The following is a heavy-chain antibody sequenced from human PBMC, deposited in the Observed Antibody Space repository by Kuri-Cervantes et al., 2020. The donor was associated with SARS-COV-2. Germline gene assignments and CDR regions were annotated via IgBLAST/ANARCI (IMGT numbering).Heavy chain of an antibody. CDR3: SRDQVSAAGTANY. Sequence: GGSLRLSCVASGFTFRDYYMRWIRQAPGKGLEWISYISSSDSTTYYADSVKGRFTISRDNAKRTLFLQMNSLRVDDTAVYYCSRDQVSAAGTANYWGQGALVTVSS. CDR2: ISSSDSTT. CDR1: GFTFRDYY. V-gene: IGHV3-11*01. J-gene: IGHJ4*02. D-gene: IGHD6-13*01.